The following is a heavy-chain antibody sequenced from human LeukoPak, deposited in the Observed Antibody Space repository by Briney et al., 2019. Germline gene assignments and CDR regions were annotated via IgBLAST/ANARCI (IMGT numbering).Heavy chain of an antibody. CDR1: GYTFTNPW. Sequence: GESLKISCRVSGYTFTNPWIGWVRQMPGEVLEWMGFIYVGGSDTRYSPSFQGQVTISADKSINTAYLQWSSLKASDTAMYYCAGSVAVAYTFDYWGQGTQVTVSS. V-gene: IGHV5-51*01. CDR3: AGSVAVAYTFDY. D-gene: IGHD6-19*01. J-gene: IGHJ4*02. CDR2: IYVGGSDT.